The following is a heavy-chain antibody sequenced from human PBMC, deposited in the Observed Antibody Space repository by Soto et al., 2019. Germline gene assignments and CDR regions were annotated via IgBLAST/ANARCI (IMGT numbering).Heavy chain of an antibody. J-gene: IGHJ4*02. CDR2: ISGSGGIT. V-gene: IGHV3-23*01. Sequence: LRLSCAASGFTFSSYAMSWVRQAPGKGLEWVSAISGSGGITYYADSVKGRFTIPRDNSKNALYLQIYSLRAEDTAVYYCAKDNDFWSGYRVYWGQGTLVTVSS. D-gene: IGHD3-3*01. CDR3: AKDNDFWSGYRVY. CDR1: GFTFSSYA.